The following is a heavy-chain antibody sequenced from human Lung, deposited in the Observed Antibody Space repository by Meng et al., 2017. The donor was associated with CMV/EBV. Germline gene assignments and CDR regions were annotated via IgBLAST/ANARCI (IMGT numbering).Heavy chain of an antibody. CDR1: GYTFSAYT. V-gene: IGHV3-49*04. J-gene: IGHJ4*02. CDR2: IRSRAYGGTT. Sequence: SCAASGYTFSAYTMHWVRQAPGEGLEWVGFIRSRAYGGTTDYAASVKGRFTISRDDSKNIAYLQMNTLKIEDTAVYYCTSDIYAGGAARPLNDYXGQGXLVTVSS. CDR3: TSDIYAGGAARPLNDY. D-gene: IGHD6-6*01.